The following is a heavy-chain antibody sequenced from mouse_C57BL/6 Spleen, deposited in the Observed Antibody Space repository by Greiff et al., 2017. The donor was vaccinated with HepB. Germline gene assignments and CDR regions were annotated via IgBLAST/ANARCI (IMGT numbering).Heavy chain of an antibody. J-gene: IGHJ1*03. D-gene: IGHD1-1*01. CDR3: ARGGDGSRYFDV. CDR1: GYTFTDYY. Sequence: VQLQQSGPELVKPGASVKISCKASGYTFTDYYMNWVKQSHGKSLEWIGDINPNNGGTSYNQKFKGKATLTVDKSSSTAYMELRSLTSEDSAVYYCARGGDGSRYFDVWGTGTTVTVSS. V-gene: IGHV1-26*01. CDR2: INPNNGGT.